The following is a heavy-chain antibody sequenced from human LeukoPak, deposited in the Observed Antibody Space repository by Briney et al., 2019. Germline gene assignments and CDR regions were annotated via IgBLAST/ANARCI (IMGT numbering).Heavy chain of an antibody. V-gene: IGHV3-7*01. D-gene: IGHD4-11*01. CDR2: IKGDESEK. CDR1: GFAFSTYW. J-gene: IGHJ4*02. Sequence: AGGSLRLSCAASGFAFSTYWMSWVRQAPGKGLEWVANIKGDESEKYYVDSVKGRSTISRDNAKNSLYLQMDSLRTDDTAVYYCARGGATTGRFDYWGQGTLVTGSS. CDR3: ARGGATTGRFDY.